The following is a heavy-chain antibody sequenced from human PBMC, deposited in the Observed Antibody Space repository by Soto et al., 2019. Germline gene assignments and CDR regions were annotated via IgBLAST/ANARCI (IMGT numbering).Heavy chain of an antibody. CDR3: ARDPGSGWIPGHFDY. J-gene: IGHJ4*02. D-gene: IGHD6-19*01. Sequence: SETLSLTCTVSGGSISSYYWSWIRQPPGKGLEWIGYIYYSGSTNYNPSLKSRVTISVDTSKNQFSLKLSSVTAADTAVYYCARDPGSGWIPGHFDYWGQGTLVTVSS. CDR2: IYYSGST. V-gene: IGHV4-59*08. CDR1: GGSISSYY.